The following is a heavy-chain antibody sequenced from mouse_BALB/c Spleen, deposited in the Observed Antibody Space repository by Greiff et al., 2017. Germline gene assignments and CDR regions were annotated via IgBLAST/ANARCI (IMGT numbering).Heavy chain of an antibody. CDR1: GFTFSSFG. CDR3: ARDGNYWLAY. J-gene: IGHJ3*01. CDR2: ISSGSSTI. V-gene: IGHV5-17*02. Sequence: EVQGVESGGGLVQPGGSRKLSCAASGFTFSSFGMHWVRQAPEKGLEWVAYISSGSSTIYYADTVKGRFTISRDNPKNTLFLQMTSLRSEDTAMYYCARDGNYWLAYWGQGTLVTVSA. D-gene: IGHD2-1*01.